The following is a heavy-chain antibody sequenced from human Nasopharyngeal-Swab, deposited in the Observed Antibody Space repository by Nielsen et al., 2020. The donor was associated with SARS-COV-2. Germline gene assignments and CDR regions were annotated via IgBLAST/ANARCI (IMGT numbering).Heavy chain of an antibody. J-gene: IGHJ6*02. CDR3: ARTSDPDGYYNCYYYYGMDV. V-gene: IGHV5-51*01. Sequence: GESLKISCNGSGYSFTSYLIGRVRQMPGKGLEWIGIIYSGDSDTRYSPSFQGQVTISADKSISTAYLQWSSLKASDTAMYYCARTSDPDGYYNCYYYYGMDVWGRGTTVTVSS. D-gene: IGHD3-22*01. CDR1: GYSFTSYL. CDR2: IYSGDSDT.